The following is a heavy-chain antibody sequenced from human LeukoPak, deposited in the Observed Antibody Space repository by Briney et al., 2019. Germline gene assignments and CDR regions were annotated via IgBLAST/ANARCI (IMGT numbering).Heavy chain of an antibody. CDR2: ISGSGDST. CDR1: GFTFSSYW. V-gene: IGHV3-23*01. Sequence: GGSLRLSCAASGFTFSSYWMSWVRQAPGKGLEWVSGISGSGDSTYYADSVKGRFTISRDNSKNTLYLQMNSLRDEDTAAYYCAKDVVAVAGTRGDFDYWGQGTLVTVSS. CDR3: AKDVVAVAGTRGDFDY. D-gene: IGHD6-19*01. J-gene: IGHJ4*02.